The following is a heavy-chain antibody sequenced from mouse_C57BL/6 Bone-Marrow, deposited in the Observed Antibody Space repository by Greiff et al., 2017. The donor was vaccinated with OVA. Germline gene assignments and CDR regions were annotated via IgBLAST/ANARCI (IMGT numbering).Heavy chain of an antibody. Sequence: EVQLQQSGPVLVKPGASVKMSCKASGYTFTDYYMNWVKQSHGKSLEWIGVINPYNGGTSYNQKFKGKATLTVDKSSSTAYMELNSLTSEDSAVYYCARWLGGTVVAPCYWGQGTTLTVSS. CDR3: ARWLGGTVVAPCY. J-gene: IGHJ2*01. CDR1: GYTFTDYY. D-gene: IGHD1-1*01. CDR2: INPYNGGT. V-gene: IGHV1-19*01.